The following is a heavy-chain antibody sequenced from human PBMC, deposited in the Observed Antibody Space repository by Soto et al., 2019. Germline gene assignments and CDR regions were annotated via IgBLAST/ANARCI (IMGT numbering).Heavy chain of an antibody. J-gene: IGHJ6*02. V-gene: IGHV1-18*01. CDR3: ARGYYGLDG. CDR2: ISVYNGIT. CDR1: GYSFVRYG. Sequence: VLLVQSGAEVKKPGASVKVSCKTSGYSFVRYGVSWVRQAPGQGLEWMGWISVYNGITNYARKVQGRVTLTTDTSTDTAYMELRGLKSDDTAMYFCARGYYGLDGWGQGTTIIVSS.